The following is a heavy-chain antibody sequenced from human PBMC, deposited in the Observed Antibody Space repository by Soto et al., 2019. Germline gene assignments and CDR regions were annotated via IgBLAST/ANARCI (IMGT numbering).Heavy chain of an antibody. CDR3: ARDWVEQPAVGYYGMDV. CDR2: ISYDGSNK. V-gene: IGHV3-30-3*01. CDR1: GFTFSSYA. J-gene: IGHJ6*02. Sequence: QTVGSLRLSCAASGFTFSSYAMHWVRQAPGKGLEWVAVISYDGSNKYYADSVKGRFTISRDNSKNTLYLQMNSLRAEDTAVYYCARDWVEQPAVGYYGMDVWGQGTTVTVSS. D-gene: IGHD6-13*01.